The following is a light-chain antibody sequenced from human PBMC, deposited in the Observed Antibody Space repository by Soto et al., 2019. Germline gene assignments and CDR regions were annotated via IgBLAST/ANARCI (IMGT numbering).Light chain of an antibody. J-gene: IGKJ2*01. Sequence: DIQMTQSPSSLSASVGDRVTITCRPSQSISTYLNWYQQKPGKAPKVLIFAASSLQSGVPSRFSGGRSGADFTLTISSLQPEDFATYYCQQSYSTPYTFGQGTTVDIK. CDR3: QQSYSTPYT. CDR2: AAS. CDR1: QSISTY. V-gene: IGKV1-39*01.